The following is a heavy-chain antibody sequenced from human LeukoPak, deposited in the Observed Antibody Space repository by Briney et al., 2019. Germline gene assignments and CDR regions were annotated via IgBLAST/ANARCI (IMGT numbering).Heavy chain of an antibody. CDR3: AHAHHFFGGDY. V-gene: IGHV3-30*03. J-gene: IGHJ4*02. CDR2: ISYDGSNK. D-gene: IGHD3-10*01. Sequence: GGSLRLSCAASGFTFSSYGMHWVRQAPGKGLEWVAVISYDGSNKYYADSVKGRFTISRDNSKNTLYLQMNSLRAEDTAVYYCAHAHHFFGGDYWGQGTLVTVSS. CDR1: GFTFSSYG.